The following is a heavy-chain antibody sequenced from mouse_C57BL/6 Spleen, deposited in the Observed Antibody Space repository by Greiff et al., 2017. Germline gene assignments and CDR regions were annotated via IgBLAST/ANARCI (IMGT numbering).Heavy chain of an antibody. CDR1: GFTFSSYA. V-gene: IGHV5-4*01. Sequence: EVKLVESGGGLVKPGGSLKLSCAASGFTFSSYAMSWVRQTPEKRLEWVATISDGGSYTYYPDNAKNNLYLQMSHLTSEDTAMYYCARDTRSTRGYFDVWGTGTTVTVSS. CDR2: ISDGGSYT. J-gene: IGHJ1*03. D-gene: IGHD5-1*01. CDR3: ARDTRSTRGYFDV.